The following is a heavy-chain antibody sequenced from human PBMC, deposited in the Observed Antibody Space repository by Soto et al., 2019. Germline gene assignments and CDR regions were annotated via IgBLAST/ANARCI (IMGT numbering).Heavy chain of an antibody. CDR3: SRSQGSSTSLEIYYYYYYGMDV. V-gene: IGHV1-69*01. J-gene: IGHJ6*02. D-gene: IGHD2-2*01. CDR1: GGTFSSYA. Sequence: QVQLVQTGAEVKKPGSSVKVSCKASGGTFSSYAISWVRQAPGQGLEWMGGIIPISGTANYAQKFQGRVTITADEATNTAYLELSSLRSEETAVYYYSRSQGSSTSLEIYYYYYYGMDVWGQGTTVTVSS. CDR2: IIPISGTA.